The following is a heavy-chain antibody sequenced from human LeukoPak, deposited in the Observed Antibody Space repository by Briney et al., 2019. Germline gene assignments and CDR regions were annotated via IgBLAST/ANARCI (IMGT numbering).Heavy chain of an antibody. Sequence: PSETLSLTCTGSGGSISSYHWSWIPPPPGKGRKGIVQINHSGSTNYNPSLKRRVTITVDTSKNQFSLQMRSVPAEDTAVYYCARCYDILTGYPYGMDVWGKGPTVTVSS. CDR1: GGSISSYH. V-gene: IGHV4-34*01. D-gene: IGHD3-9*01. CDR3: ARCYDILTGYPYGMDV. CDR2: INHSGST. J-gene: IGHJ6*04.